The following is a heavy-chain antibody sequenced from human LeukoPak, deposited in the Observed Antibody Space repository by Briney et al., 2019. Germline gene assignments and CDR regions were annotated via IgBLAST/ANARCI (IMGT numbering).Heavy chain of an antibody. Sequence: SETLSLTCAVYGGSFSGYYWSWIRQPPGKGLEWIGYIYYSGSTNYNPSLKSRVTISVDTSKNQFSLKLSSVTAADTAVYYCARQKYCGGDCHVDYWGQGTLVTVSS. D-gene: IGHD2-21*02. V-gene: IGHV4-59*08. CDR1: GGSFSGYY. CDR3: ARQKYCGGDCHVDY. J-gene: IGHJ4*02. CDR2: IYYSGST.